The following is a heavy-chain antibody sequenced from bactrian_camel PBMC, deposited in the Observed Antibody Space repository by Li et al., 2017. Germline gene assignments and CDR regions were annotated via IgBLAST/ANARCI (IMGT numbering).Heavy chain of an antibody. D-gene: IGHD6*01. V-gene: IGHV3S53*01. Sequence: QLVESGGGSVQSGGSLRLSCVASGSTISLNTIGWFRQAPGKEREGVAVVDVNGRKSKADSVKGRFTITRDNAKKTLYLQMNNLQPEDTAMYYCAADVGSMSGNCQPNYWGQGTQVTVS. CDR1: GSTISLNT. CDR3: AADVGSMSGNCQPNY. J-gene: IGHJ4*01. CDR2: VDVNGRK.